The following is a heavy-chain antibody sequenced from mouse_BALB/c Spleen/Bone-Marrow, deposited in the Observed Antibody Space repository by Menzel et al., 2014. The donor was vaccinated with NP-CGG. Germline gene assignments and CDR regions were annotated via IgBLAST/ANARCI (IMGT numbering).Heavy chain of an antibody. V-gene: IGHV1-80*01. J-gene: IGHJ4*01. CDR1: GYAFSNYW. CDR2: IYPGDGDT. D-gene: IGHD1-1*01. CDR3: AGRDGSTYYYAMDY. Sequence: QVQLQQSGAELVRPGSSVKISCKASGYAFSNYWMNWVKQRPGQGLEWIGQIYPGDGDTNYNGKFKGKATLTADKSSSTAYMQLSSLTSEDSAAYFCAGRDGSTYYYAMDYWGQGTSVTVSS.